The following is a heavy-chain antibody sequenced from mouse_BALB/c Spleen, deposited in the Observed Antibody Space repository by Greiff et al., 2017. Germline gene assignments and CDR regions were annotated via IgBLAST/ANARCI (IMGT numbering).Heavy chain of an antibody. CDR2: INPYNGGT. J-gene: IGHJ3*01. CDR3: ARGDGYYTWCAY. Sequence: EVKLQESGPELVKPGASMKISCKASGYSFTGYTMNWVKQSHGKNLEWIGLINPYNGGTSYNQKFKGKATLTVDKSSSTAYMELLSLTSEDSAVYYFARGDGYYTWCAYWGQGTLVTVSA. CDR1: GYSFTGYT. V-gene: IGHV1-18*01. D-gene: IGHD2-3*01.